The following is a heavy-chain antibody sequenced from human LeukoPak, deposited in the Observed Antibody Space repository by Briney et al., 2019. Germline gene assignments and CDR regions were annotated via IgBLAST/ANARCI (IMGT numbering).Heavy chain of an antibody. V-gene: IGHV3-30-3*01. CDR3: ARAVGYCSGGSCYALGY. CDR1: GFTFSTYA. J-gene: IGHJ4*02. CDR2: ISYDGSNK. D-gene: IGHD2-15*01. Sequence: PGGSLRLSCVVSGFTFSTYAMHWVRQAPGKGLEWVAVISYDGSNKYYADSVKGRFTISRDNSKNTLYLQMNSLRAEDTAVYYCARAVGYCSGGSCYALGYWGQGTLVTVSS.